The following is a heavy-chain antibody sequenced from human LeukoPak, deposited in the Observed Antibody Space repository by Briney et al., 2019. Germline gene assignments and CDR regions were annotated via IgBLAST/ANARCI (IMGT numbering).Heavy chain of an antibody. D-gene: IGHD6-19*01. CDR2: ISSSSSYI. Sequence: GGSLRLSCAASGFTFSSYSMNWVRQAPGKGLEWVSSISSSSSYIYYADSVKGRFTISRDNAKNSLYLQMNSLRAEDTAVYYCARVRLEQWLVYYFDYWGQGTLVTVSS. CDR1: GFTFSSYS. CDR3: ARVRLEQWLVYYFDY. J-gene: IGHJ4*02. V-gene: IGHV3-21*01.